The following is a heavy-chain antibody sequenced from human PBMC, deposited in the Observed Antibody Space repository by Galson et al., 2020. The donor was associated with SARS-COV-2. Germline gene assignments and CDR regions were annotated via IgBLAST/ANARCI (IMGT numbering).Heavy chain of an antibody. J-gene: IGHJ4*02. D-gene: IGHD1-26*01. CDR1: GFNFDTYG. Sequence: GGSLRLSCVASGFNFDTYGMHWVRQAPGKGLQWVAIISYDGSNSYYTDSLKGRFTISRDNSKNTLYLQMNSLRPEDTAVYYCAKDRWGGGYPREFQYWGQGTLVTVSS. CDR2: ISYDGSNS. CDR3: AKDRWGGGYPREFQY. V-gene: IGHV3-30*18.